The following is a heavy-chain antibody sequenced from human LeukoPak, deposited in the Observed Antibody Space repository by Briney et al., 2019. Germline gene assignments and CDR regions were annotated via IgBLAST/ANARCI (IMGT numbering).Heavy chain of an antibody. Sequence: AAVKVSCKAAGYTFTSYAMHWVRQAPGQRLEWMGWINAGNGNTKYSQKFQGRVTTTRDTSASTAYMELSSLRSEDTAVYYCARARGGSGSYLRFDYWGQGTLVTVSS. J-gene: IGHJ4*02. CDR2: INAGNGNT. D-gene: IGHD3-10*01. CDR3: ARARGGSGSYLRFDY. CDR1: GYTFTSYA. V-gene: IGHV1-3*01.